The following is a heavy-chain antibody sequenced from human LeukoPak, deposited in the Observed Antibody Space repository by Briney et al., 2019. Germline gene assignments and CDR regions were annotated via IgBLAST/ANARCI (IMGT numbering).Heavy chain of an antibody. CDR2: IYYSGRT. CDR1: GGSISSYY. Sequence: SETLSLTCTVSGGSISSYYWSWLRQPPGKGLEWVGYIYYSGRTNYNPSLKRRVTISVDTSNNQFSLKLSSVTAADTAVYYCASTIVGGIYFDYWGQGTLVTVSS. CDR3: ASTIVGGIYFDY. D-gene: IGHD3-10*01. V-gene: IGHV4-59*01. J-gene: IGHJ4*02.